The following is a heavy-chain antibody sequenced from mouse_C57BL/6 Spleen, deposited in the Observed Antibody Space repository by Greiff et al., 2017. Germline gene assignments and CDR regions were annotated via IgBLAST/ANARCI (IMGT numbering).Heavy chain of an antibody. CDR2: INPSNGGT. J-gene: IGHJ2*01. V-gene: IGHV1-53*01. Sequence: QVQLQQPGTELVKPGASVKLSCKASGYTFTSYWMHWVKQRPGPGLEWIGNINPSNGGTNYNEKFKSKATLTVDKSSSTAYMQLSSLTSEDSAVYYGARSLYYGSSYFDYWGQGTTLTVSS. D-gene: IGHD1-1*01. CDR3: ARSLYYGSSYFDY. CDR1: GYTFTSYW.